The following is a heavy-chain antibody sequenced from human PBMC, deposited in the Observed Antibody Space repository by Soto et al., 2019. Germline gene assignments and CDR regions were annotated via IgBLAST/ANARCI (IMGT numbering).Heavy chain of an antibody. V-gene: IGHV1-69*13. Sequence: VASVKVFCKASGGTFSSYAISWVRQAPGQGLEWMGGIIPIFGTANYAQKFQGRVTITADESTSTAYMELSSLRSEDTAVYYCARVVTVVKSFHYWYFDLWGRGTLVTVSS. CDR2: IIPIFGTA. J-gene: IGHJ2*01. D-gene: IGHD2-15*01. CDR3: ARVVTVVKSFHYWYFDL. CDR1: GGTFSSYA.